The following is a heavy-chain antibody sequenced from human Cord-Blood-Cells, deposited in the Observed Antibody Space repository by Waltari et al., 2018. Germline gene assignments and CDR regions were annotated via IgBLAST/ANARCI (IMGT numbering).Heavy chain of an antibody. CDR3: ARGQYSSSWYDY. J-gene: IGHJ4*02. D-gene: IGHD6-13*01. CDR2: LNTNSSNT. Sequence: QVQLLQAGAGGKKPKAGAKVSVNASGSSYTISDINWVRQATGPGLERMGWLNTNSSNTGYAQKCQGRVTMTRNTSTSTAYMELSSLRSEDTAVYYCARGQYSSSWYDYWGQGTLVTVSS. CDR1: GSSYTISD. V-gene: IGHV1-8*02.